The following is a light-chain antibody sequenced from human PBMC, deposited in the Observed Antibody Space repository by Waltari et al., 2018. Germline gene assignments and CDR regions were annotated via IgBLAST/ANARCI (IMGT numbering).Light chain of an antibody. Sequence: TVVTQSPDSLPVSLGERATIHCKSSQSVLHSSNNKNYLAWYQKKPGQPPKLLIFWASTRESGVPDRFSGSGSGTDFTLTISKLQTADVAVYYCQQYYSFPPTFGQGTKVEIK. V-gene: IGKV4-1*01. J-gene: IGKJ1*01. CDR2: WAS. CDR1: QSVLHSSNNKNY. CDR3: QQYYSFPPT.